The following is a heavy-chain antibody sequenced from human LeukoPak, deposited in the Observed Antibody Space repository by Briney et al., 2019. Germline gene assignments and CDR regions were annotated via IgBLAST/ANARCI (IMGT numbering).Heavy chain of an antibody. CDR1: GFTFSSYS. D-gene: IGHD3-10*01. CDR2: ISSSSSYI. V-gene: IGHV3-21*01. CDR3: ARDRGYYGTRFDP. J-gene: IGHJ5*02. Sequence: PGGSLRLSCAAPGFTFSSYSMNWVRQAPGKGLEWVSSISSSSSYIYYADSVKGRFTISRDNAKNSLYLQMNSLRAEDTAVYYCARDRGYYGTRFDPWGQGTLVTVSS.